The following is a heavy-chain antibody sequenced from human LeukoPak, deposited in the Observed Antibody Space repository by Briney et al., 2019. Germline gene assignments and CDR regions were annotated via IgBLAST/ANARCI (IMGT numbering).Heavy chain of an antibody. Sequence: SETLSLTCTVSGGSISSYYWGWIRQTPGKGLEWIGYIYYSGSTNYNPSLKRRVTISVDTSKNQFSLKLSSVTAADTVVYYWARRRWGGFDYGGQGTLVTVSS. J-gene: IGHJ4*02. CDR2: IYYSGST. CDR3: ARRRWGGFDY. CDR1: GGSISSYY. D-gene: IGHD3-16*01. V-gene: IGHV4-59*08.